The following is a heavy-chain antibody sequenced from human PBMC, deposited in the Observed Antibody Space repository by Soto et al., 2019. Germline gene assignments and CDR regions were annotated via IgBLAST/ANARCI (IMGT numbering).Heavy chain of an antibody. CDR1: GGTFSSYA. J-gene: IGHJ6*02. CDR3: AGTQYYYDSSGYYYAGDYYYYYGMDV. V-gene: IGHV1-69*06. Sequence: QVQLVQSGAEVKKPGSSVKVSCKASGGTFSSYAISWVRQAPGQGLEWMGGIIPIFGTANYAQKFQGRVTITADKSTSTAYMVLRSLSSEDTDVYYCAGTQYYYDSSGYYYAGDYYYYYGMDVWGQGTTVTVSS. CDR2: IIPIFGTA. D-gene: IGHD3-22*01.